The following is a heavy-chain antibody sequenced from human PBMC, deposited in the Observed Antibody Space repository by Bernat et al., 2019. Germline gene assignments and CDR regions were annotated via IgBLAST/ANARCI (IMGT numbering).Heavy chain of an antibody. CDR1: GYTFTSYG. D-gene: IGHD3-10*01. V-gene: IGHV1-18*01. CDR3: ARVHYGSGRYYKDSPNWFDP. CDR2: ISAYNGNT. J-gene: IGHJ5*02. Sequence: QVQLVQSGAEVKKPGASVKVSCKASGYTFTSYGISWVRQAPGQGLEWMGWISAYNGNTNYAQKLQGRVTMTTDTSTSTAYMELRSLRSDDTAVYYCARVHYGSGRYYKDSPNWFDPWGQGTLVTVSS.